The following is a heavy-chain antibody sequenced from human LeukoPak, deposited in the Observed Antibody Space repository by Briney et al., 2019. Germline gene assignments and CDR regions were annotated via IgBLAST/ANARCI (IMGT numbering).Heavy chain of an antibody. V-gene: IGHV4-4*07. CDR1: GGSISSYY. J-gene: IGHJ4*02. CDR3: ARASYSYDINGWVPFDY. D-gene: IGHD3-22*01. Sequence: SETLSLTCTVSGGSISSYYWSWIRQPAGEGLEWIGRIYTSGSTNYNPSLKSRVTISGDTSKNQFSLRLSSVTAADTAVYYCARASYSYDINGWVPFDYWGQGTLVTVSS. CDR2: IYTSGST.